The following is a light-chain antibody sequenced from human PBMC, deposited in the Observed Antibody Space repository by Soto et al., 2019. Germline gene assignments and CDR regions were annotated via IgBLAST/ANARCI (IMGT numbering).Light chain of an antibody. CDR2: AAS. CDR3: QQYNSFVWT. Sequence: DIQMTQSTSSLSASVGDRVTITCRASQSISSYLNWYQQKPGKAPKLLIYAASSLQSGVPSRFSGSGSGTDFTLTISSLQPEDFATYYCQQYNSFVWTFGQGTKVDIK. CDR1: QSISSY. V-gene: IGKV1-39*01. J-gene: IGKJ1*01.